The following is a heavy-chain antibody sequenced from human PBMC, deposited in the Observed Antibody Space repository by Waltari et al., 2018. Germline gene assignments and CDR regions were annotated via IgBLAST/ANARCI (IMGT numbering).Heavy chain of an antibody. CDR2: IKNDGSGP. J-gene: IGHJ4*01. CDR1: GFTFNIFW. D-gene: IGHD3-22*01. CDR3: VRAYYDGRLDY. V-gene: IGHV3-74*01. Sequence: EVQLVESGGGLVQPGGSLRLSCAASGFTFNIFWLHWVRQDAGKGLMWVSRIKNDGSGPIYAESVKGRLTISRDNAKNTLYLQMNSLRPEDTAVYYCVRAYYDGRLDYWGQGTLVTASS.